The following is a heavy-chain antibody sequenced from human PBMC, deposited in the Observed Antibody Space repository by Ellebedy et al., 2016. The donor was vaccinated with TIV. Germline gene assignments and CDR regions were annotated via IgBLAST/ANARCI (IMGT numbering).Heavy chain of an antibody. CDR3: ARNPHSGYCGGDCSPVIY. J-gene: IGHJ4*02. CDR2: IWYDGSNK. V-gene: IGHV3-33*01. CDR1: GFTFSSYG. D-gene: IGHD2-21*02. Sequence: GGSLRLSCAASGFTFSSYGMHWVRQAPGKGLEWVAVIWYDGSNKYYADSVKGRFTISRDNSKNTLYLQMNSLRAEDTAVYYCARNPHSGYCGGDCSPVIYWGQGTLVTVSS.